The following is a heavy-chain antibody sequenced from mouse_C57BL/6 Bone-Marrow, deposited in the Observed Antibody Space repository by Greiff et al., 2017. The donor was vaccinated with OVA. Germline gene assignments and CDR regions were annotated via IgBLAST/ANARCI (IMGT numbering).Heavy chain of an antibody. CDR1: GYTFTSYW. D-gene: IGHD2-4*01. V-gene: IGHV1-64*01. J-gene: IGHJ1*03. Sequence: QVQLQQPGAELVKPGASVKLSCKASGYTFTSYWMHWVKQRPGQGLEWIGMIHPNSGSTNYNEKFKSKATLTVDKSSSTAYMQLSSLTSEDSAVYYGARYGDDYCYGYGEVWGTGTTVTVSS. CDR2: IHPNSGST. CDR3: ARYGDDYCYGYGEV.